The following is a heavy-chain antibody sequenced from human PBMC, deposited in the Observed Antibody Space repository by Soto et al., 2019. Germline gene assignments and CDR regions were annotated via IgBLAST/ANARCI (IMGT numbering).Heavy chain of an antibody. V-gene: IGHV1-2*04. D-gene: IGHD3-22*01. CDR3: ASGYYYDSSGYSRKPHGAFHI. J-gene: IGHJ3*02. CDR1: GYTFSGYV. Sequence: GASVKVSCKASGYTFSGYVSGWVGHAAGQGPEWLGWINPNSGGTNYAQKFQGWVTMTRDTSISTAYMELSRLRSDDTAVYYCASGYYYDSSGYSRKPHGAFHIWGQGTMVTVSS. CDR2: INPNSGGT.